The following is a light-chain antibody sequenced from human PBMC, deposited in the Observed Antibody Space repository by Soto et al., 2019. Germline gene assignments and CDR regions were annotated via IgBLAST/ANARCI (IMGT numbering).Light chain of an antibody. CDR3: QQAKSFPIT. CDR1: QDIGNW. J-gene: IGKJ5*01. Sequence: EIQVTQSPPSMAASVGDRSTITCMASQDIGNWMTWYQQKPGKAPKLLIYSASTLVRGVTSRFSGSGSGTEFTLTISGLQPEDSLTYYCQQAKSFPITVGPGTRLEIK. CDR2: SAS. V-gene: IGKV1-12*01.